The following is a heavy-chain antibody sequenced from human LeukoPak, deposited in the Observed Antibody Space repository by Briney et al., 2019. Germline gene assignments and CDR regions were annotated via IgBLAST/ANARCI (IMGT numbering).Heavy chain of an antibody. J-gene: IGHJ6*02. CDR1: GFTFSSYG. V-gene: IGHV3-30*18. D-gene: IGHD3-10*01. Sequence: GGSLRLSCAASGFTFSSYGMHWVRQAPGKGLEWVAVISYDGSNKYYADSVKGRFTISRDNSKNTLYLQMNSLRAEDTAVYYCAKDLARGVILYYSMDVWGQGTTVTVSS. CDR3: AKDLARGVILYYSMDV. CDR2: ISYDGSNK.